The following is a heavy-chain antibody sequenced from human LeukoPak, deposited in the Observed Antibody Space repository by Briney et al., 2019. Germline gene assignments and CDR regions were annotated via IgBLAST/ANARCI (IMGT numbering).Heavy chain of an antibody. J-gene: IGHJ5*02. CDR2: IIPILGIA. D-gene: IGHD1-26*01. V-gene: IGHV1-69*04. Sequence: SVKVSCKASGGTFSSYAISWVRQAPGQGLEWMGRIIPILGIANYAQKFQGRVTITADKSTSTAYMGLSSLRSEDTAVYYCARDRGDSGTPRGFDPWGQGTLVTVSS. CDR3: ARDRGDSGTPRGFDP. CDR1: GGTFSSYA.